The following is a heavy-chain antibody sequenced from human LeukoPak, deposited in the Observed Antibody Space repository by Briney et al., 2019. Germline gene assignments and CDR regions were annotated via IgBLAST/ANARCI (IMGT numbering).Heavy chain of an antibody. CDR1: GFVFGHSW. D-gene: IGHD3-22*01. V-gene: IGHV3-7*03. Sequence: GGSLRLSCAASGFVFGHSWMSWVRQAPGTGLEWVANINLDGSEINYLDSLTGRLTISRDNAKDSLYLQMNGLRAEDTAVYFCVRDRGYSTFDYWGQGTLVTVSS. CDR3: VRDRGYSTFDY. CDR2: INLDGSEI. J-gene: IGHJ4*02.